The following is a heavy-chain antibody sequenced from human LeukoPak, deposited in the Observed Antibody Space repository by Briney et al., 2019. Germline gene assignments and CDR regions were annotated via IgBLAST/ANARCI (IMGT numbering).Heavy chain of an antibody. J-gene: IGHJ4*02. CDR2: TYYRSKSYN. CDR1: GDSVSSNSAA. D-gene: IGHD6-19*01. V-gene: IGHV6-1*01. CDR3: ASQAVAGLYQFDN. Sequence: SQTLSLTCAISGDSVSSNSAAWNWIRQSPSRGLEWHGRTYYRSKSYNHYAGSVKTRININPDTSKNQFSLQLNSVTPEDTAVYYCASQAVAGLYQFDNWGQGTLVTVSS.